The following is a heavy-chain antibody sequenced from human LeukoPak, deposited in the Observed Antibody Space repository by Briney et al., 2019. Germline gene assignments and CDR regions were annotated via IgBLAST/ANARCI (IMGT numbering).Heavy chain of an antibody. J-gene: IGHJ3*02. Sequence: AASVKVSCKASGGTFSSYAISWVRQAPGQGLEWMGGIIPIFGTANYAQKFQGRVAITADESTSTAYMELSSLRSEDTAVYYCARERPPEFNAFDIWGQGTMVTVSS. CDR1: GGTFSSYA. CDR2: IIPIFGTA. V-gene: IGHV1-69*13. CDR3: ARERPPEFNAFDI. D-gene: IGHD3-10*01.